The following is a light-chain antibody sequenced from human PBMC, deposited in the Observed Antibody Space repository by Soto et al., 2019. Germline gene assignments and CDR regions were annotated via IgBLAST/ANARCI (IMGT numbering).Light chain of an antibody. Sequence: EIVVTQSPGTLASSSGGRGNLPCRASQSLTNSFIAWYQQKPGQAPRLLIYDTSIRASGIPDRFSGSGSGTDFTLTISRLEPEDFAVFYCQQYGTSEIIFGQGTRLEIK. CDR3: QQYGTSEII. J-gene: IGKJ5*01. V-gene: IGKV3-20*01. CDR2: DTS. CDR1: QSLTNSF.